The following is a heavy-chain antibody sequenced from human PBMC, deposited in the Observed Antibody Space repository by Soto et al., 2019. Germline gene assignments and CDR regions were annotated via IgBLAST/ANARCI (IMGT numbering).Heavy chain of an antibody. Sequence: PGGSLRLSCAASGFTFSSYAMSWVRQAPGKGLEWVSAISGSGGSTYYADSVKGRFTISRDNSKNTLYVQMNSLRAEDTAVYYGAKDPMTTFWFDPWGQGTLVTVSS. V-gene: IGHV3-23*01. J-gene: IGHJ5*02. CDR2: ISGSGGST. CDR1: GFTFSSYA. CDR3: AKDPMTTFWFDP. D-gene: IGHD3-16*01.